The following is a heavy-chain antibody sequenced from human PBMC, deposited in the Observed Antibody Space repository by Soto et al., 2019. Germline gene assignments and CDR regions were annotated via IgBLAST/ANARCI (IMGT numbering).Heavy chain of an antibody. CDR1: GYTFTGYY. Sequence: AASVKVSCKASGYTFTGYYMHWARQAPGQGLEWMGWINPNSGGTNYAQKFQGWVTMTRDTSISTAYMELSRLRSDDTAVYYCARALVYYYDSRFYGMDVWGQGTTVTVSS. CDR2: INPNSGGT. CDR3: ARALVYYYDSRFYGMDV. V-gene: IGHV1-2*04. J-gene: IGHJ6*02. D-gene: IGHD3-22*01.